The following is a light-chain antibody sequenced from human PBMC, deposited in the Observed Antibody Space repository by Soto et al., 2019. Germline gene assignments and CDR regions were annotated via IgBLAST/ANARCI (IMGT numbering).Light chain of an antibody. J-gene: IGKJ4*01. V-gene: IGKV3-11*01. Sequence: EIVLTQSQATLSLSPGDRATLSCRASQSVSRYLAWYQQKPGQAPRLLIYDASNRATGIPARFSGSGSGTDFTLPISSLEPEDFAVYYCHQRSNWLTFGGGTKVEIK. CDR1: QSVSRY. CDR3: HQRSNWLT. CDR2: DAS.